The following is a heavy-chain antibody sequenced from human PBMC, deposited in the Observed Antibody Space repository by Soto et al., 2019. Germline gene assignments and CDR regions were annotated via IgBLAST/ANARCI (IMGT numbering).Heavy chain of an antibody. CDR3: ARDLIQLWPLTFDYYYGMDV. Sequence: GGSLRLSCAASGFTFSSYWMHWVRQAPGKGLVWVSRINSDGSSTSYADSVKGRFTISRDNAKNTLYLQMNSLRAEDTAVYYCARDLIQLWPLTFDYYYGMDVWGQGTTVTVS. V-gene: IGHV3-74*01. CDR2: INSDGSST. D-gene: IGHD5-18*01. CDR1: GFTFSSYW. J-gene: IGHJ6*02.